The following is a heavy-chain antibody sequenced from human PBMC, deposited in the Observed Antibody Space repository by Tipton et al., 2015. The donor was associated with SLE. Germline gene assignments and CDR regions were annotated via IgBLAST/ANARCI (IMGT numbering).Heavy chain of an antibody. CDR1: GGSIGGFY. CDR2: IYYSGST. D-gene: IGHD1-26*01. J-gene: IGHJ6*03. V-gene: IGHV4-59*01. CDR3: ARGYSGSYYYYYYMDV. Sequence: TLSLTCTVSGGSIGGFYWNWIRQSPGKGLEWIGYIYYSGSTNYNPSLKSRVTISVDTSKNQFSLKLSSVTAADTAVYYCARGYSGSYYYYYYMDVWGKGTTVTVSS.